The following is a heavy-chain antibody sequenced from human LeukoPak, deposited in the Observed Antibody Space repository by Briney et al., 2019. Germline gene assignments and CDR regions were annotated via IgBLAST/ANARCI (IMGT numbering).Heavy chain of an antibody. Sequence: GGSLRLSCAASGFTFSSYAMSWVRQAPGKGLEWVSAISGSGGSTYYADSVKGRFTISRDNSKNTLYLQMNSLRAEDTAVHYCAKDGSDYDFWSGYPTFDYWGQGTLVTVSS. CDR2: ISGSGGST. D-gene: IGHD3-3*01. J-gene: IGHJ4*02. CDR3: AKDGSDYDFWSGYPTFDY. V-gene: IGHV3-23*01. CDR1: GFTFSSYA.